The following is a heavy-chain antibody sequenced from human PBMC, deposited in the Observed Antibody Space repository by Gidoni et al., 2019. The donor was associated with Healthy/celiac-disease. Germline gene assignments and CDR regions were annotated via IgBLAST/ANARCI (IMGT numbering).Heavy chain of an antibody. J-gene: IGHJ3*02. D-gene: IGHD1-26*01. CDR3: AKNEGWEPDAFDI. CDR1: GFTFSSYA. Sequence: EVQLLESGGGLVQPGGSLRPSCAASGFTFSSYAMSWVRQAPGKGREWVSAISGRGGSTYYADSVKGRFTISRDNSKNTLYLQMNSLRAEETAVYYCAKNEGWEPDAFDIWGQGTMVTVSS. CDR2: ISGRGGST. V-gene: IGHV3-23*01.